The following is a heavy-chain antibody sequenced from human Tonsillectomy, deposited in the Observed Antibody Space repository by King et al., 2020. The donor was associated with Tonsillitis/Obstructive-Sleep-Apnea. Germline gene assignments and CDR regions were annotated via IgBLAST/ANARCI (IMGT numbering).Heavy chain of an antibody. J-gene: IGHJ4*02. V-gene: IGHV3-11*01. CDR1: GFTFSDYY. CDR3: AREGVGYCSSTSCYRYIFDY. CDR2: ISSSGSTI. Sequence: VQLVQSGGGLVKPGGSLRLSCAASGFTFSDYYMSWIRQAPGKGLEWVSYISSSGSTIYYADSVKGRFTISRDNAKNSLYLQMNSLRAEDTAVYYCAREGVGYCSSTSCYRYIFDYWGQGTLVTVSS. D-gene: IGHD2-2*01.